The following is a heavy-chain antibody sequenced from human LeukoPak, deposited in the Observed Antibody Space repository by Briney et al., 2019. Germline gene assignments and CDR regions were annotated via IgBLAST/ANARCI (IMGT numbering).Heavy chain of an antibody. D-gene: IGHD1-26*01. Sequence: GGSLRLSCAASGFTFSSSAMSWVRQAPGKGLEWVSVISGGGSSTYYADSVKGRFTISRDNSKNTLYLQVNSLRADDTAVYYCAKRIDSYGRNAFDIWGQGTMVTVSS. J-gene: IGHJ3*02. CDR2: ISGGGSST. CDR1: GFTFSSSA. V-gene: IGHV3-23*01. CDR3: AKRIDSYGRNAFDI.